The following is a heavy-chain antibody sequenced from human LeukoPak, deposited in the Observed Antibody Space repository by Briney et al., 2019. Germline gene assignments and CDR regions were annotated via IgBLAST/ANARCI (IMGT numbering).Heavy chain of an antibody. CDR1: GFTFGDYA. Sequence: PGGSLRLSCTASGFTFGDYAMSWVRQAPGKGREWVGFIRSKAYGGTTEYAASVKGRFTISRDDSKSIAYLQMDSLKTEDTAVYYCTRAMVRGGYYFDYWGQGTLVTVSS. CDR3: TRAMVRGGYYFDY. D-gene: IGHD5-18*01. CDR2: IRSKAYGGTT. J-gene: IGHJ4*02. V-gene: IGHV3-49*04.